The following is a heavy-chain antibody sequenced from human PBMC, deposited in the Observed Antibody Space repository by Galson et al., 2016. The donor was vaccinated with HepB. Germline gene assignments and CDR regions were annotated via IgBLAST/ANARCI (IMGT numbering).Heavy chain of an antibody. CDR3: ARSLAATAPFDA. CDR2: ISVHTGDT. J-gene: IGHJ4*02. D-gene: IGHD6-13*01. Sequence: SVKVSCKASGQNFINYSIHWVRQAPGQGLEWMGWISVHTGDTNYAQRVQGRVTMTTDTSTRTAYMELRSLRSDDTAVYYCARSLAATAPFDALGQGTLVTVSS. V-gene: IGHV1-18*04. CDR1: GQNFINYS.